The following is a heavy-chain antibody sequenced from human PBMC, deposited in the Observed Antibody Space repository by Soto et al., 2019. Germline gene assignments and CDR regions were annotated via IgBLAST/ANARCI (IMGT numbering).Heavy chain of an antibody. J-gene: IGHJ3*02. CDR2: ISSSSSTI. Sequence: GGSLRLSCAASGFTFSSYSMNWVRQAPGKGLEWVSYISSSSSTIYYADSVKGRFTISRDNAKNSLYLQMNSLRAEDTAVYYCARDSNNLVLDAFDIWGQGTMVTVSS. CDR3: ARDSNNLVLDAFDI. V-gene: IGHV3-48*01. D-gene: IGHD6-13*01. CDR1: GFTFSSYS.